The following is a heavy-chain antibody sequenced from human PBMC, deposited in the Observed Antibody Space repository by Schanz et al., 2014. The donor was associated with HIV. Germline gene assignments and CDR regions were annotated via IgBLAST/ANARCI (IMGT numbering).Heavy chain of an antibody. V-gene: IGHV1-18*01. J-gene: IGHJ4*02. CDR2: ISDYNGNK. D-gene: IGHD6-19*01. Sequence: QVQLVQSGAEVKKPGASVKVSCKASGYTFTNYGISWVRQAPGKGLEWMGWISDYNGNKNHAQKLKGRVTMTTDPSTSKAYMELRSLRSDDTAVYYCARTRGIAVAGFDYWGQGTLVTVSS. CDR3: ARTRGIAVAGFDY. CDR1: GYTFTNYG.